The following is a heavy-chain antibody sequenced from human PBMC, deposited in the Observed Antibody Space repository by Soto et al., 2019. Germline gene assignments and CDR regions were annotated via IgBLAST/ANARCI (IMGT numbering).Heavy chain of an antibody. V-gene: IGHV3-66*01. CDR3: GSSPYHEGRGPPPLDF. Sequence: GGSLRLSCAASGFTVHNNYMAWVRQAPGQGLEWVSAIYVGGGTYYTDSVKGRFTISRDTSKNTLDLQMNSLRVEDSALYYCGSSPYHEGRGPPPLDFWGQGTLVTVSS. CDR1: GFTVHNNY. D-gene: IGHD2-15*01. J-gene: IGHJ4*02. CDR2: IYVGGGT.